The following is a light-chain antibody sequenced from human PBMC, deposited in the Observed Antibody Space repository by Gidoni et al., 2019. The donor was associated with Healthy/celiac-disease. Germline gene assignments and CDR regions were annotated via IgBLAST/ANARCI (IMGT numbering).Light chain of an antibody. J-gene: IGKJ4*01. Sequence: DIQMTPSPSSLSASVGDRVTITCRASQSISSYLNWYQQKPGKAPKLLIYAASSLQSGVPSRFSGSGSGTDFTLTISSLQPEDFATYYCQQSYSTPPLXXXGGTKVEIK. V-gene: IGKV1-39*01. CDR2: AAS. CDR1: QSISSY. CDR3: QQSYSTPPLX.